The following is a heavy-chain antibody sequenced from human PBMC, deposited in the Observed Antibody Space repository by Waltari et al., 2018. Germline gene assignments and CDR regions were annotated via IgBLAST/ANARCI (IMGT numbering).Heavy chain of an antibody. CDR3: AKGGIPNWFDP. V-gene: IGHV5-51*01. J-gene: IGHJ5*02. CDR2: MYPGGSET. Sequence: EVQLVQSGAEVKKPGESLKISCKASGYRFSSDWIVWVRQMPGTGLEWLGMMYPGGSETGDSPAFEGQVTSTADKFINTAYLMVKSLKTSDTAMYYCAKGGIPNWFDPWGQGTLVTVSS. CDR1: GYRFSSDW. D-gene: IGHD6-25*01.